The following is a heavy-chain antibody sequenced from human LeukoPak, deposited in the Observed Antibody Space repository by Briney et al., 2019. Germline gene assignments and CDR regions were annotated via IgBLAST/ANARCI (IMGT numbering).Heavy chain of an antibody. CDR3: AKDITIFGVVTPYYFDY. CDR2: ISGSGGST. D-gene: IGHD3-3*01. Sequence: PGGSLRLSCAASGFTFSSYAMSWVRQAPGKGLEWVSAISGSGGSTYYADSVKGRFTISRDNSKNTLYLQMNSLRAEDTAVYYCAKDITIFGVVTPYYFDYWGQGTLSPSPQ. J-gene: IGHJ4*02. CDR1: GFTFSSYA. V-gene: IGHV3-23*01.